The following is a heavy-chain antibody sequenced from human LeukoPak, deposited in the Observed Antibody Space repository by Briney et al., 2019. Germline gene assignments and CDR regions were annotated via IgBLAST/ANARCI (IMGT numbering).Heavy chain of an antibody. J-gene: IGHJ4*02. Sequence: ASVKVSCKASGYTFTNYPMNWVRQAPGQGLEWMGWIDTNTGNPMYAQGFTGRFVLSLDTSVSTAYLQISSLKAEDTAVYYCARGPGPVEYWGQGTLVTVSS. V-gene: IGHV7-4-1*02. CDR1: GYTFTNYP. CDR3: ARGPGPVEY. D-gene: IGHD2-2*01. CDR2: IDTNTGNP.